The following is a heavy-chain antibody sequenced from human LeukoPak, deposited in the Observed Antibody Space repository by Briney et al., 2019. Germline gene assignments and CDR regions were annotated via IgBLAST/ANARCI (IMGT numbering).Heavy chain of an antibody. Sequence: SETLSLTCTVSGYSIRSGYYWGWIRQPPGKGLEWIGCIYQSGSTYYNPSLKSRVTISVDTSKNHFSLKLSSVTAADTAVYYCARVPGPNWFDPWGQGTLVTVSS. CDR3: ARVPGPNWFDP. J-gene: IGHJ5*02. CDR1: GYSIRSGYY. V-gene: IGHV4-38-2*02. CDR2: IYQSGST.